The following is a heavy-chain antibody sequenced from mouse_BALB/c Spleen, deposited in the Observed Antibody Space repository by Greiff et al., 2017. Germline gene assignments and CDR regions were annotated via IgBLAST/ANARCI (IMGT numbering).Heavy chain of an antibody. CDR2: IFPGDGST. CDR3: ARAHCGFAY. V-gene: IGHV1S56*01. Sequence: VPLQQFGAVLVKPGASVQLSCQAFGYTFTSYDIAWVRQRPEQGLEWIGRIFPGDGSTKFNEKFKGQATLTTDKSSSTAYMQHSRLTSEDAAVYFCARAHCGFAYWGQGTLVTVAA. J-gene: IGHJ3*01. D-gene: IGHD6-1*01. CDR1: GYTFTSYD.